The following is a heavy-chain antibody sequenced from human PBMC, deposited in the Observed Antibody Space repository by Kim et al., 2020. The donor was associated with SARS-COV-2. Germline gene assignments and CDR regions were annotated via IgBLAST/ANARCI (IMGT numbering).Heavy chain of an antibody. Sequence: GGSLRLSCAASGFTFSSYWMSWVRQAPGKGLEWVANIKQDGSEKYYVDSVKGRFTISRDNAKNSLYLQMNSLRAEDTAVYYCARVKWPYYYDSSGYYQFDYWGQGTLVTVSS. CDR3: ARVKWPYYYDSSGYYQFDY. D-gene: IGHD3-22*01. V-gene: IGHV3-7*01. CDR1: GFTFSSYW. CDR2: IKQDGSEK. J-gene: IGHJ4*02.